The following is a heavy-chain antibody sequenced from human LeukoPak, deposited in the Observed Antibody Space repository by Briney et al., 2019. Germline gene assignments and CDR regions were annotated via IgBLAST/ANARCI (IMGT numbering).Heavy chain of an antibody. Sequence: GGSLRLSCAASGFTFSSHSMSWVRQPPGEGLEWVAAISPSGDSTTYRDSVKGQFTISRDNSRNRLYLQMNSLRAEDTAVYYCAGVGGARVYWGQGTLVTVST. CDR3: AGVGGARVY. CDR1: GFTFSSHS. CDR2: ISPSGDST. D-gene: IGHD3-3*01. J-gene: IGHJ4*02. V-gene: IGHV3-23*01.